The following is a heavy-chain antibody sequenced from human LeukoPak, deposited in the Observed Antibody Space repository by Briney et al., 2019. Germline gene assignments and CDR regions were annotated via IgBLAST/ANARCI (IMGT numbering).Heavy chain of an antibody. V-gene: IGHV3-66*01. J-gene: IGHJ4*02. CDR2: IYADGDT. CDR1: GFPVSSNY. D-gene: IGHD1-20*01. Sequence: GGSLRLSCATSGFPVSSNYMSWVRQAPGKGLEWVAVIYADGDTCYADSVKGRFTISRDNSENTLYLQMNSLRAEDTAVYYCARRYITGWHFDYWGQGTLVTVSS. CDR3: ARRYITGWHFDY.